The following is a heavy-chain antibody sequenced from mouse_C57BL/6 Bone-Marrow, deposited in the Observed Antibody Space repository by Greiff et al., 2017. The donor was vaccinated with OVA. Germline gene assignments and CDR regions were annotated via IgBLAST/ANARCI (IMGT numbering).Heavy chain of an antibody. J-gene: IGHJ3*01. CDR2: MYPRSGNT. V-gene: IGHV1-81*01. CDR1: GYTFTSYG. Sequence: QVQLQQSGAELARPGASVKLSCKASGYTFTSYGISWVKQRTGQGIEWIGEMYPRSGNTYYNEKFKGKATLTADKSSSTAYMELRILTSEDSAVYFCARVEDYCRGAYWGQGTLVTVSA. CDR3: ARVEDYCRGAY. D-gene: IGHD1-1*01.